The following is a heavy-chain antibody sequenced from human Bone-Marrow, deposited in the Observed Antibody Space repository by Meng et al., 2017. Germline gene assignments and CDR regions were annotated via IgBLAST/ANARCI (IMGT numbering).Heavy chain of an antibody. J-gene: IGHJ5*02. CDR2: IIPIFGTA. CDR1: GGTFSSYA. V-gene: IGHV1-69*14. Sequence: QVAEAQSRAGVKEPGCSVKVSCQASGGTFSSYAISWVRQAPGQGLEWMGGIIPIFGTANYAQKFQGRVTITADKSTSTAYMELSSLRSEDTAVYYCARVVGYSGSYELDPWGQGTLVTVSS. CDR3: ARVVGYSGSYELDP. D-gene: IGHD1-26*01.